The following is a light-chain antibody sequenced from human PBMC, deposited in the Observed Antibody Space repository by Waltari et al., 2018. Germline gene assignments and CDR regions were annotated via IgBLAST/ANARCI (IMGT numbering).Light chain of an antibody. V-gene: IGLV1-40*01. J-gene: IGLJ3*02. CDR3: QSYDRSLSGRV. Sequence: QSVLTQPPSVSGAPGQRVTISCTGSSPNIGAGYDVHWYQQLPGTVPKLLIDGNNNRPSGVPDRFSGSKSGTSASLAITGLQAEDEGDYYCQSYDRSLSGRVFGGGTKLTVL. CDR1: SPNIGAGYD. CDR2: GNN.